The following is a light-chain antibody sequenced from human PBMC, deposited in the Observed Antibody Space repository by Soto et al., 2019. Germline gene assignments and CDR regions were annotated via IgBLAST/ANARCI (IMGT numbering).Light chain of an antibody. CDR3: QQANSFPFT. CDR2: AVS. Sequence: DIQMTQSPSSVSASLGDRVTITCRASQGVGNWLAWYQQKLGKAPKLLIYAVSSLQSGVPSRFRGTGSETDFTLTISSLQPEDFATYYCQQANSFPFTFGQGTRLEIK. CDR1: QGVGNW. J-gene: IGKJ5*01. V-gene: IGKV1-12*01.